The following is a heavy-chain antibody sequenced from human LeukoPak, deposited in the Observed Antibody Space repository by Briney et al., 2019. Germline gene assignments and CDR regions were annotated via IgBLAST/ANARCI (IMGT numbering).Heavy chain of an antibody. V-gene: IGHV3-66*01. CDR2: IYGGGST. Sequence: GGSLRLSCAAFEFTVSSNYMSWVRQAPGKGLEWVSVIYGGGSTYYADSVKGRFSISRDNSKNTLYLQMNSLRADDTAVYYCTSGIAVAARFDFWGRGTLVIVSS. J-gene: IGHJ4*02. D-gene: IGHD6-19*01. CDR1: EFTVSSNY. CDR3: TSGIAVAARFDF.